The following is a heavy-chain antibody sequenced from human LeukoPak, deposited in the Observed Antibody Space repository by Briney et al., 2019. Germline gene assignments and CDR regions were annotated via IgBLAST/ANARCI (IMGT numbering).Heavy chain of an antibody. CDR3: VTLGYCTRTSCYATDGGAFDI. D-gene: IGHD2-2*01. V-gene: IGHV3-15*01. CDR2: IKSKKDGETT. Sequence: GGSLGLSCAGSGFIFNNAWMSWVRQAPGKGPEWVGRIKSKKDGETTNYAAPVKGRFIISRDDSKNTLYLQMNSLKVEDTAVYYCVTLGYCTRTSCYATDGGAFDIWGQGTMVTVSS. J-gene: IGHJ3*02. CDR1: GFIFNNAW.